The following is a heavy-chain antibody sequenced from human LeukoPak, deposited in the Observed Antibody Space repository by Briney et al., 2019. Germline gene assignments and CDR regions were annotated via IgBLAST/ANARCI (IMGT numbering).Heavy chain of an antibody. CDR1: GDSVSSNSAA. Sequence: SQTLSLTCVISGDSVSSNSAAWNWIRQSPSRGLEWLGRTYYRSKWYYHYAVSMKSRITVNPDASKNQFSLQLNSVTPEDTAVYYCARTRDLGPDYWGQGTLVTVSS. V-gene: IGHV6-1*01. J-gene: IGHJ4*02. D-gene: IGHD1-26*01. CDR2: TYYRSKWYY. CDR3: ARTRDLGPDY.